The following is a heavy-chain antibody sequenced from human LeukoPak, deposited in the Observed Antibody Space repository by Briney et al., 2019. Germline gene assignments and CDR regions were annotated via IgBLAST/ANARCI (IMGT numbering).Heavy chain of an antibody. V-gene: IGHV3-48*02. D-gene: IGHD3-10*01. J-gene: IGHJ4*02. CDR3: ASAGTWFGELSDFANFDY. CDR2: ISSSSSTI. Sequence: GGSLRLSCAASGFTFSSYSMNWVRQAPGKGLEWVSYISSSSSTIYYADSVKGRFTISRDNAKNSLYLQMNSLRDEDTAVYYCASAGTWFGELSDFANFDYWGQGTLVTVSS. CDR1: GFTFSSYS.